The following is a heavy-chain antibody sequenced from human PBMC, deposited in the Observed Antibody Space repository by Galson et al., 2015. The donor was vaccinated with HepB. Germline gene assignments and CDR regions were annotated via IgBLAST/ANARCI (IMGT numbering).Heavy chain of an antibody. CDR2: IIPIFGTA. D-gene: IGHD4-17*01. CDR1: GGTFSSYA. Sequence: SVKVSCKASGGTFSSYAISWVRQAPGQGLEWMGGIIPIFGTANYAQKFQGRVTITADESTSTAYMELSSLRSEDTAVYYCARGPHYGDYVGSFDLWGRGTLVTVSS. CDR3: ARGPHYGDYVGSFDL. V-gene: IGHV1-69*13. J-gene: IGHJ2*01.